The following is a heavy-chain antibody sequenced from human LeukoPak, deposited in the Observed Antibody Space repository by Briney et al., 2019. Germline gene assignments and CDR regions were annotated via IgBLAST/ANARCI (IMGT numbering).Heavy chain of an antibody. CDR3: ARWISSSWTNPAYYYMDV. D-gene: IGHD6-13*01. CDR1: GYTFTNYG. Sequence: EASVKVSCKASGYTFTNYGINWVRQAPGQGLEWMGWIGAYNGNTNYAQKLQGRVTMTTDTSTTTAYMELRSLRSDDTAIYYCARWISSSWTNPAYYYMDVWGKGTTVTVSS. J-gene: IGHJ6*03. V-gene: IGHV1-18*01. CDR2: IGAYNGNT.